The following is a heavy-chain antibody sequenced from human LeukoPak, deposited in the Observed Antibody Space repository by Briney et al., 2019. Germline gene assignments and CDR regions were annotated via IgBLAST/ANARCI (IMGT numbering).Heavy chain of an antibody. CDR2: ISGSGGST. D-gene: IGHD1-26*01. Sequence: GGSLRLSCAASGFTFSSYAMSWVRQAPGKGLEWVSAISGSGGSTYYADSVKGRFTISRDNPRNTLYLQMNSLRGDDTAVYYCAKDVGKWESLHFFDYWGQGTLVTVSS. J-gene: IGHJ4*02. CDR3: AKDVGKWESLHFFDY. CDR1: GFTFSSYA. V-gene: IGHV3-23*01.